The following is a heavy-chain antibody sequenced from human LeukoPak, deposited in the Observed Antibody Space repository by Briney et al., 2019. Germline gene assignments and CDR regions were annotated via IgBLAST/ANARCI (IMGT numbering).Heavy chain of an antibody. Sequence: GGSLRLSCAVSGFTFSSYAMSWVRQAPGKGLEWVSAISGSGGSTYYADSVKGRFTISRDSSKNTLYLQMNSLRAEDTAVYYCAKKYYHGSGSYWYDFDYWGQGTLVTVSS. CDR1: GFTFSSYA. J-gene: IGHJ4*02. D-gene: IGHD3-10*01. CDR2: ISGSGGST. CDR3: AKKYYHGSGSYWYDFDY. V-gene: IGHV3-23*01.